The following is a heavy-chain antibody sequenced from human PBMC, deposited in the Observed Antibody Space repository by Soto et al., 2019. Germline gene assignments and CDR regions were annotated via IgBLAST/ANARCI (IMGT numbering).Heavy chain of an antibody. CDR2: ISWDDDK. D-gene: IGHD6-13*01. Sequence: QITLKESGPTLVKPTQTLTLTCTFSGFSLSTSGVSVGWIRQPPGKALEWLALISWDDDKVYSPSLKSRLTITRXXXXXXXXXXXXXXXXXXXXXXXXXNSNTWXXPVFDYWGQGTLVTVSS. CDR3: XNSNTWXXPVFDY. CDR1: GFSLSTSGVS. V-gene: IGHV2-5*02. J-gene: IGHJ4*02.